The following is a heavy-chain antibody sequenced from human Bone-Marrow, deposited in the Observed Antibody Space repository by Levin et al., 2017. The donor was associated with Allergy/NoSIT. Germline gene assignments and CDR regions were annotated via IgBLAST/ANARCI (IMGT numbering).Heavy chain of an antibody. CDR3: AREGSGGTCFPFCAFDI. CDR2: IWYDASEK. V-gene: IGHV3-33*01. CDR1: GFNFRSYG. D-gene: IGHD2-15*01. J-gene: IGHJ3*02. Sequence: GESLKISCAASGFNFRSYGIHWVRQTPGKGLEWVAVIWYDASEKYYIDSVKGRFSISRDNFANTVSLQMNSLRVEDTAMYYCAREGSGGTCFPFCAFDIWGQGTMVTVSS.